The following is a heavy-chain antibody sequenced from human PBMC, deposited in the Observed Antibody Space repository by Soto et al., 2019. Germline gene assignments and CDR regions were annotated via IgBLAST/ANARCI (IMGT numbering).Heavy chain of an antibody. Sequence: QVQLVESGGGVVQPGRSLRLSCAASGFTFSSYGMHWVRQAPGKGLEWVAVISYDGSNKYYADSVKGRFTISRDNSKNTLYLQMNSLRAEDTAVYYCVKPFGANTYYYGSGSFSYYYGMDVWGQGTTVTVSS. CDR3: VKPFGANTYYYGSGSFSYYYGMDV. D-gene: IGHD3-10*01. CDR1: GFTFSSYG. V-gene: IGHV3-30*18. CDR2: ISYDGSNK. J-gene: IGHJ6*02.